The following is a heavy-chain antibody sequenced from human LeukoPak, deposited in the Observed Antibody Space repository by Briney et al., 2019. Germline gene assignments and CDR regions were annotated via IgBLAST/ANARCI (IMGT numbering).Heavy chain of an antibody. Sequence: SETLSLTCTVSGGSISSYYWSWIRQSPGKGLEWIGYIYYSGITNYNPSLKNRGTISVDTSKNQFSLEPRSVTAADTAVYYCAREVGATHYWGQGTLVTVSS. D-gene: IGHD1-26*01. CDR1: GGSISSYY. CDR3: AREVGATHY. CDR2: IYYSGIT. V-gene: IGHV4-59*01. J-gene: IGHJ4*02.